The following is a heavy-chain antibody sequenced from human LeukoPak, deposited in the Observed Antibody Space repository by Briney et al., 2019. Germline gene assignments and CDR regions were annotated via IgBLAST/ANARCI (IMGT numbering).Heavy chain of an antibody. V-gene: IGHV3-23*01. J-gene: IGHJ4*02. D-gene: IGHD6-19*01. Sequence: GGSLLLSCAASGFTFSSYAMSWVRQAPGKGLEWVSAISGSGGSTYYADSVKGRFTISRDNSKNTLYLQMNSLRAEDTAVYYCAKDWGQQWLVYVDYWGQGTLVTVSS. CDR3: AKDWGQQWLVYVDY. CDR1: GFTFSSYA. CDR2: ISGSGGST.